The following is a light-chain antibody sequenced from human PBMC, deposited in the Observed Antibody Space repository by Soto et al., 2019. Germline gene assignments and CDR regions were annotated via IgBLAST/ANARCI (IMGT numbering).Light chain of an antibody. CDR2: GAS. CDR3: QQYNNWPPLT. J-gene: IGKJ4*01. CDR1: QSVSSN. V-gene: IGKV3D-15*01. Sequence: EVVMTQSPATLSVSRGERATLSCRASQSVSSNLAWYQQKPGQPPRLLIYGASTRATGIPARFSGSGSGTEFTLTISSLQSEDFAVYYCQQYNNWPPLTFGGGTKVEIK.